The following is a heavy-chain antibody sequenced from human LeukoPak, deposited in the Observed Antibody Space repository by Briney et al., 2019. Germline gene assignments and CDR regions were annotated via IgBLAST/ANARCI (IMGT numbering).Heavy chain of an antibody. J-gene: IGHJ1*01. CDR1: GGSISSSSYY. Sequence: PSETLSLTCSVSGGSISSSSYYWGWIRQPPGKGLEWIGTVCYSGSTYYNPSLKSRVTISVDLSKNQFSLKLSSVTAAETAVYYCARHASLRSPLVYWGQGILVTVSS. CDR3: ARHASLRSPLVY. D-gene: IGHD3-16*01. CDR2: VCYSGST. V-gene: IGHV4-39*01.